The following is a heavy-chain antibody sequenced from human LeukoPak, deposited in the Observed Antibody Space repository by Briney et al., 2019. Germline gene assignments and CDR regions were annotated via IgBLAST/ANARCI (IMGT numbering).Heavy chain of an antibody. CDR1: GASISSASYY. Sequence: AETLSLTCAVSGASISSASYYWGWIGQPPGKGLEWIGNIFYSGTTHYNPSLKSRVTISVDTSKSQISLRVRSVYYCARVYEHTYRNWGQGTLVTVSS. D-gene: IGHD3-10*01. CDR3: YRN. V-gene: IGHV4-39*07. CDR2: IFYSGTT. J-gene: IGHJ4*02.